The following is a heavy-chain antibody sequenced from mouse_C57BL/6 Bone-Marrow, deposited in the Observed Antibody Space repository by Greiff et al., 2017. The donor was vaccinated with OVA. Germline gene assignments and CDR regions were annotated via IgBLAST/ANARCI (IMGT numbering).Heavy chain of an antibody. Sequence: VQLHQPGAELVRPGSSVKLSCKASGYTFTSYWMDWVKQRPGQGLEWIGNIYPSDSATHYNQKFKDKATLTVDKSSSTAYMQLSSLTSEDSAVYECARGAYWGQGTMLTVSS. CDR3: ARGAY. V-gene: IGHV1-61*01. CDR2: IYPSDSAT. CDR1: GYTFTSYW. J-gene: IGHJ2*01.